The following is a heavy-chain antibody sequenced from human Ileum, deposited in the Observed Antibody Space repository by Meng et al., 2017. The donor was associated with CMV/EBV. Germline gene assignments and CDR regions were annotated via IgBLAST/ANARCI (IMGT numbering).Heavy chain of an antibody. CDR1: GFTFSSYG. V-gene: IGHV3-33*06. Sequence: GESLKISCAASGFTFSSYGMHWVRQAPGKGLEWVAVIWYDGSNKYYADSVKGRFTISRDNSKNTLYLQMNSLRAEDTAVYYCAKDLGKSTDDYYYYGMDVWGQGTMVTVSS. D-gene: IGHD5/OR15-5a*01. J-gene: IGHJ6*02. CDR2: IWYDGSNK. CDR3: AKDLGKSTDDYYYYGMDV.